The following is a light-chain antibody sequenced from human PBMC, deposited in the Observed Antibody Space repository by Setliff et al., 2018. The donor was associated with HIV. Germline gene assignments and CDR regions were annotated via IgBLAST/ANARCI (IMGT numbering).Light chain of an antibody. V-gene: IGLV2-23*02. CDR1: SSDVGRYNT. CDR3: CSYVGGYF. J-gene: IGLJ1*01. CDR2: EVT. Sequence: QSALTQPASVSGSPGQSITISCTGTSSDVGRYNTVSWYQQHPGKAPKLMIYEVTKRPSGISDRFSASKSGNTASLTISGIQAEDEADYYCCSYVGGYFFGTG.